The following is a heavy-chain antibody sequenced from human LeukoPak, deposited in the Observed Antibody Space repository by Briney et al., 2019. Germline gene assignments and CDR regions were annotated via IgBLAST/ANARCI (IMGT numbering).Heavy chain of an antibody. D-gene: IGHD3-10*01. CDR2: IYYSGTT. CDR1: GVSISSSRYY. Sequence: PSETLSLTCTVSGVSISSSRYYWGWIRQPPGKGLEWIGSIYYSGTTYYNPSLKSRVTISLDTSKNQFSLKVTSVTAADTAVYYGAKLDLPFRSGSRDDWGQGTLVTVSS. CDR3: AKLDLPFRSGSRDD. J-gene: IGHJ4*02. V-gene: IGHV4-39*01.